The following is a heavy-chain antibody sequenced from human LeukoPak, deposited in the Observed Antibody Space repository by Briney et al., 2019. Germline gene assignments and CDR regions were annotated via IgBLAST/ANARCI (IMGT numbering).Heavy chain of an antibody. V-gene: IGHV3-23*01. D-gene: IGHD1-26*01. Sequence: GGSLRLSCAAPGFTLSSYDMRWVRQARGKGGEWGSAISGSGGTTYYADSGKGRFTISRDNGKNSVDMEMNSRRGEDTAVYYCAKAWFGELLLFDYWGQGTLVTVSS. CDR2: ISGSGGTT. J-gene: IGHJ4*02. CDR3: AKAWFGELLLFDY. CDR1: GFTLSSYD.